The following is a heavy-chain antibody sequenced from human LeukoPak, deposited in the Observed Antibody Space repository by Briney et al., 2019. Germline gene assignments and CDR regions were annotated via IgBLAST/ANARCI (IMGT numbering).Heavy chain of an antibody. D-gene: IGHD3-22*01. CDR2: MNPNSGNT. J-gene: IGHJ4*02. CDR1: GYTSTSYD. Sequence: ASVKVSCKASGYTSTSYDINWVRRATGQGLEWMGWMNPNSGNTGYAQKFQGRVTMTRNTSITTAYMELSSLRSEDTAVYYCARVLNYYDSSVAYWGQGTLVTVSS. V-gene: IGHV1-8*01. CDR3: ARVLNYYDSSVAY.